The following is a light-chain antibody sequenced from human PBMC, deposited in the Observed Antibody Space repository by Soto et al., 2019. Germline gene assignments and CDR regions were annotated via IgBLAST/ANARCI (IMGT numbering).Light chain of an antibody. CDR1: SSNIGAGYV. J-gene: IGLJ3*02. V-gene: IGLV1-40*01. CDR3: QSYDSSLSGWV. Sequence: QAVVTQPPSVSGAPGQRVTISCTGSSSNIGAGYVVHWYQQLPGTAPKLLIYGNSNRPSGVPDRFPGSKSGTSASLAITGLQAEDEADYYCQSYDSSLSGWVFGGGTKL. CDR2: GNS.